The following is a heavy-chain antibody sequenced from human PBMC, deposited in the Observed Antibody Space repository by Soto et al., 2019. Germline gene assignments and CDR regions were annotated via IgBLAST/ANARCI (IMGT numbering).Heavy chain of an antibody. J-gene: IGHJ4*02. CDR1: GFSLSTSGVG. CDR3: AHNDYYGSGRQTYYFDY. D-gene: IGHD3-10*01. V-gene: IGHV2-5*02. Sequence: QITLKESGPTLVKPTQTLTLTCTFSGFSLSTSGVGVGWIRQPPGKALECLALIYWDDDKRYRPSLKSRLTITKDTSKNPVVLKMTNMDPVDTATYSCAHNDYYGSGRQTYYFDYWGQGTLVTVSS. CDR2: IYWDDDK.